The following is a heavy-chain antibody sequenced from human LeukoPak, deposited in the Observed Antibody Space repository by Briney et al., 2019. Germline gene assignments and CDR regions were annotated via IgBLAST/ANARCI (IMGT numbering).Heavy chain of an antibody. V-gene: IGHV3-23*01. CDR2: ISGSGGST. CDR3: AKTSHYDFWSGSPSGFDP. Sequence: GGSLRLSCAASGFTFSSYAMSWVRQAPGKGLEWVSAISGSGGSTYYADSVKGRFTISRDNSKNTLYLQMNSLRAEDTAVYYCAKTSHYDFWSGSPSGFDPWGQGTLVTVSS. J-gene: IGHJ5*02. CDR1: GFTFSSYA. D-gene: IGHD3-3*01.